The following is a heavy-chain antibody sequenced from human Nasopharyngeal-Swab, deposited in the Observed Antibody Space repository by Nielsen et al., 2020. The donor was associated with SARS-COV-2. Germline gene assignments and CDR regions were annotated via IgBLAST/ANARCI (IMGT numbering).Heavy chain of an antibody. J-gene: IGHJ6*02. CDR3: TRGPHYYYYGMDV. CDR2: IRSKANSYAT. CDR1: GFTFSGSA. V-gene: IGHV3-73*01. Sequence: GESLKISCAASGFTFSGSAMHWVRQASGKGLEWVGRIRSKANSYATAYAASVKGRFTISRDDSKNTAYLQMTSLKTEDTAVYYCTRGPHYYYYGMDVWGQGTTVTVSS.